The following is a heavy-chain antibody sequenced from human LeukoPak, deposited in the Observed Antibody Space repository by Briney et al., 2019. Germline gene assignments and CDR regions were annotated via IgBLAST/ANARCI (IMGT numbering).Heavy chain of an antibody. V-gene: IGHV3-48*04. J-gene: IGHJ4*02. CDR3: ATTAMATADY. D-gene: IGHD5-24*01. Sequence: GGSLRLSCAASGFTFNTYSMNWVRQAPGKGLEWVSYISSSGNTIFYADSVKGRFTISRDNTKNSLYLQMNSLRAEDTAVYYCATTAMATADYWGQGALVTVSS. CDR2: ISSSGNTI. CDR1: GFTFNTYS.